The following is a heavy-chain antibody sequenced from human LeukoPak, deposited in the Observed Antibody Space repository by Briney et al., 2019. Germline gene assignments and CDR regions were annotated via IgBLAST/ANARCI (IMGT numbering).Heavy chain of an antibody. CDR3: AKQGMVRGVHFDY. Sequence: GGSLRLSCAASGFTFSSYAMSWVCQAPGKGLEWVSAISGSGGSTYYADSVKGRFTISRDNSKNTLYLQMNSLRAEDTAVYYCAKQGMVRGVHFDYWGQGTLVTVSS. D-gene: IGHD3-10*01. CDR1: GFTFSSYA. V-gene: IGHV3-23*01. CDR2: ISGSGGST. J-gene: IGHJ4*02.